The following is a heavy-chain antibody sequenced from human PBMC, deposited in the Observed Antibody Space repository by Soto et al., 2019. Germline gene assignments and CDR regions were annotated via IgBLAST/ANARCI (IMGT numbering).Heavy chain of an antibody. CDR2: VNGDGSEK. V-gene: IGHV3-7*01. Sequence: PAGSLRLSCAASGFTFSSYYMSWVRQAQGKGLEWVANVNGDGSEKYYVDSVKGRFTVSRDNTKNSLYLQMTSLRAEDTAVYYCAKWGGAGSDDWGQGTLVTVSS. J-gene: IGHJ4*02. CDR3: AKWGGAGSDD. CDR1: GFTFSSYY. D-gene: IGHD1-26*01.